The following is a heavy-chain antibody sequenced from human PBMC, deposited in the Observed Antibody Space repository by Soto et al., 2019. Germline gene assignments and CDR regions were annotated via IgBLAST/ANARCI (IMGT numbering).Heavy chain of an antibody. CDR2: INHSGST. Sequence: SETLSLICAVYGGSFSGYYWSWIRQPPGKGLEWIGEINHSGSTNYNPSLKSRVTISVDTSKNQFSLKLSSVTAADTAVYYCARGKSRALMVRGLAADAFDIWGQGTMVTV. CDR3: ARGKSRALMVRGLAADAFDI. J-gene: IGHJ3*02. V-gene: IGHV4-34*01. D-gene: IGHD3-10*01. CDR1: GGSFSGYY.